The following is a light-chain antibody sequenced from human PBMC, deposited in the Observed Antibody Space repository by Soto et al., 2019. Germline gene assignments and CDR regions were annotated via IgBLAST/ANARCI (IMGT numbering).Light chain of an antibody. Sequence: QSALTQTASVSGAPGQSITMSCTGTSSNVGGYNFVSWYQQHPGKAPKLIVHEVANRLSGVSGRFSGSKSGTTAFLTISGLQAEDEAVYYCCSHSSSITGMFGGGTKLTVL. J-gene: IGLJ3*02. V-gene: IGLV2-14*03. CDR2: EVA. CDR3: CSHSSSITGM. CDR1: SSNVGGYNF.